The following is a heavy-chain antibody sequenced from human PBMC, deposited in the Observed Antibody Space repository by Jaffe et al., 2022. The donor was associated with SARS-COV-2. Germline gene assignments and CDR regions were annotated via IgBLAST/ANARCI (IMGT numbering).Heavy chain of an antibody. D-gene: IGHD3-3*01. CDR2: ISGSGGST. CDR1: GFTFSSYA. Sequence: EVQLLESGGGLVQPGGSLRLSCAASGFTFSSYAMSWVRQAPGKGLEWVSAISGSGGSTYYADSVKGRFTISRDNSKNTLYLQMNSLRAEDTAVYYCAKEGYDFWSGYYRSGYYYGMDVWGQGTTVTVSS. J-gene: IGHJ6*02. V-gene: IGHV3-23*01. CDR3: AKEGYDFWSGYYRSGYYYGMDV.